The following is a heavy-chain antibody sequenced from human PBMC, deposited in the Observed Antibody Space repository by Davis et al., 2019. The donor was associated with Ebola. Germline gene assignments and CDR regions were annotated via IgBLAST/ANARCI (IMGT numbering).Heavy chain of an antibody. V-gene: IGHV4-4*02. CDR1: GGSISSGNY. J-gene: IGHJ4*02. CDR2: IYHTGST. Sequence: GSLRLSCTASGGSISSGNYWSWVRQPPEKGLEWIGEIYHTGSTNFNPSLKSRVTISVDKAKNQFSLNLSSVAAADTALYYCARVGSGGNFDYWGQGTLVTVSS. D-gene: IGHD6-19*01. CDR3: ARVGSGGNFDY.